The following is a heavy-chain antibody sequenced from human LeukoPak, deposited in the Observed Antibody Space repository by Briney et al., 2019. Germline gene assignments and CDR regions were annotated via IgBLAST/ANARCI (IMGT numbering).Heavy chain of an antibody. CDR2: IYYSGST. D-gene: IGHD1-26*01. Sequence: PSETLSLTCTVSGGSISSYYWSWIRQPPGKGLEWIGYIYYSGSTNHNPSLKSRVTISVDTSKNQFSLKLSSVTAADTAVYYCARFRRWEPLDWGQGTLVTVSS. V-gene: IGHV4-59*08. J-gene: IGHJ4*02. CDR3: ARFRRWEPLD. CDR1: GGSISSYY.